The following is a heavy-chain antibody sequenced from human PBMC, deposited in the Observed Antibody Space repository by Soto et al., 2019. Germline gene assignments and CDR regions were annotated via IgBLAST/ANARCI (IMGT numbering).Heavy chain of an antibody. CDR2: ISGSGGST. CDR1: GFTFSSYA. Sequence: GGSLRLSCAASGFTFSSYAMSWVRQAPGKGLEWVSAISGSGGSTYYADSVKGRFTISRDNSKNTLYLQMNSLRAEDTAVYYCAKYGSGSYYNSYYYGMDVRGQGTTVTVSS. J-gene: IGHJ6*02. D-gene: IGHD3-10*01. CDR3: AKYGSGSYYNSYYYGMDV. V-gene: IGHV3-23*01.